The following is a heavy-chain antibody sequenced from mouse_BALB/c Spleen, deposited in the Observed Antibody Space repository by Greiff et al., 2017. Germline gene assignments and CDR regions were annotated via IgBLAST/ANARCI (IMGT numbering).Heavy chain of an antibody. CDR1: GFSLTSYG. D-gene: IGHD2-3*01. J-gene: IGHJ4*01. CDR2: IWAGGST. Sequence: QVQLKQSGPGLVAPSQSLSITCTVSGFSLTSYGVHWVRQPPGKGLEWLGVIWAGGSTNYNSALMSRLSISKDNSKSQVFLKMNSLQTDDTAMYYCARDQGYSRDYAMDYWGQGTSVTVSS. V-gene: IGHV2-9*02. CDR3: ARDQGYSRDYAMDY.